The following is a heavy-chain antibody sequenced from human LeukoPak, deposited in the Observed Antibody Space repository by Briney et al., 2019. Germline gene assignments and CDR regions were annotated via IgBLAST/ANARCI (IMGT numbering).Heavy chain of an antibody. D-gene: IGHD1-1*01. CDR2: IYHTGPT. Sequence: PSGTLSLTCAVSGGSISSSNWWSWVRQPPGKGLEWIGEIYHTGPTNYNPSLNSRLTMSVDTSYNQFSLELSSLTAADTAIYYCARRLLTTGTTGGLDVWGQGTTVTVSS. V-gene: IGHV4-4*02. CDR3: ARRLLTTGTTGGLDV. J-gene: IGHJ6*02. CDR1: GGSISSSNW.